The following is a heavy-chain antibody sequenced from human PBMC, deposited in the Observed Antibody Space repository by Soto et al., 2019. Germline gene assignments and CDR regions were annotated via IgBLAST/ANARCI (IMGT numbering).Heavy chain of an antibody. CDR3: ARRMAGGFDI. CDR2: INYSGST. J-gene: IGHJ3*02. V-gene: IGHV4-39*01. Sequence: PSETLSLTCTVSGGSISSSSYYWGWIRQPPGKGLEWIGSINYSGSTYYNPSLKSRVTISVDTSKNQFSLKLSSVTAADTAVYYCARRMAGGFDIWGQGTMVTVSS. CDR1: GGSISSSSYY. D-gene: IGHD2-15*01.